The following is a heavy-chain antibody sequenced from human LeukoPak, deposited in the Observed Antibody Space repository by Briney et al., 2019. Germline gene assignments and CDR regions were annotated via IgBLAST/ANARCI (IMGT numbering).Heavy chain of an antibody. V-gene: IGHV3-7*01. CDR2: IKQDGSEK. Sequence: GGSLRLSCAASGFTFSSYWMSWVRQAPGKGLEWAANIKQDGSEKYYVDSVKGRFTISRDNAKNSLYLQMNSLRAEDTAVYYCAREGDSGDYPPNYFDYWGQGTLVTVSS. J-gene: IGHJ4*02. D-gene: IGHD4-17*01. CDR1: GFTFSSYW. CDR3: AREGDSGDYPPNYFDY.